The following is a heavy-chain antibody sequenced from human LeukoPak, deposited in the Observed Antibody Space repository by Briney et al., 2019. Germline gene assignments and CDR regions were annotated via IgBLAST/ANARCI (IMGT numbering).Heavy chain of an antibody. CDR1: GYSFTSYW. Sequence: SGESLKISCKGSGYSFTSYWISWVRQMPVEGLECMGRSDPSDSYTNCSPSFHGHVTISADKSISTAYLQWSSLKASDTAMYYCARMDSYYYGMDVWGQGTTVTVSS. J-gene: IGHJ6*02. CDR3: ARMDSYYYGMDV. CDR2: SDPSDSYT. D-gene: IGHD2-2*03. V-gene: IGHV5-10-1*01.